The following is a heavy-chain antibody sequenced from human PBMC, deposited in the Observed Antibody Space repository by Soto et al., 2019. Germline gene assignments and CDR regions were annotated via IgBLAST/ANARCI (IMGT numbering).Heavy chain of an antibody. Sequence: GGSLRLSCAASGFTFSSYGMHWVRQAPGKGLEWVAVISYDGNNKYYADSVKGRFTISRDNSKNTLYLQMNSLRAEDTAVYYCAKDLRHSVLEAFYGMDVWGQGTTVTVSS. V-gene: IGHV3-30*18. D-gene: IGHD2-8*01. CDR2: ISYDGNNK. CDR3: AKDLRHSVLEAFYGMDV. J-gene: IGHJ6*02. CDR1: GFTFSSYG.